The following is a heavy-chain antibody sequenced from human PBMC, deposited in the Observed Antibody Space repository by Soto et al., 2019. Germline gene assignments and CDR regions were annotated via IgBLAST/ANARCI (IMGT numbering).Heavy chain of an antibody. CDR1: GGSISSSSYY. J-gene: IGHJ5*02. CDR2: IYYSGST. CDR3: ARHNPDGVVITMTRFDP. V-gene: IGHV4-39*01. D-gene: IGHD3-3*01. Sequence: QLQLQESGPGLVKPSETLSLTCTVSGGSISSSSYYWGWIRQPPGKGLEWIGSIYYSGSTYYNPSLKSRVTISVDTSKNQFSLKLSSVTAADTAVYYCARHNPDGVVITMTRFDPWGQGTLVTVSS.